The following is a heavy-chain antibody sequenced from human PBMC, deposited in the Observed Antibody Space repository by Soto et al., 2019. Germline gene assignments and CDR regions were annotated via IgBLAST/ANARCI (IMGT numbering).Heavy chain of an antibody. J-gene: IGHJ4*02. CDR3: AHGTYSSSQEYFDY. D-gene: IGHD6-13*01. Sequence: QITLKESGPTLVKPTQTLTLTCTFSGFSLSTSGVGVGWIRQPPGKALEWLALIYWDDDKRYSPSLKSRLTIXKXTXXNQVVLTMTNMDPVDTATYYCAHGTYSSSQEYFDYWGQGTLVTVSS. CDR1: GFSLSTSGVG. V-gene: IGHV2-5*02. CDR2: IYWDDDK.